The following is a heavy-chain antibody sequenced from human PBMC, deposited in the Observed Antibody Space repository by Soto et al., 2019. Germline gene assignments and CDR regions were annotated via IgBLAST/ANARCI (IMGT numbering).Heavy chain of an antibody. CDR1: GGSISSSNW. V-gene: IGHV4-4*02. CDR3: ARDRKWIQLDYYYGMDV. J-gene: IGHJ6*02. Sequence: QVQLQESGPGLVKPSGTLSLTCAVSGGSISSSNWWSWVRQPPGKGLEWIGEIYHSGSTNYNPALTRRVTIPVDKSKNQFSLKLSSVTAADTAVYYCARDRKWIQLDYYYGMDVWGQGTTVTVSS. D-gene: IGHD1-1*01. CDR2: IYHSGST.